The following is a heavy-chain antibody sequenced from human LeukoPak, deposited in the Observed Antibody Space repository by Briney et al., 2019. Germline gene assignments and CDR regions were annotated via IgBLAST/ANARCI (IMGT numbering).Heavy chain of an antibody. CDR3: AQGYYGS. CDR1: GFTFSNYG. CDR2: ISHDGSIK. Sequence: PGGSLRLSCAASGFTFSNYGMHWVRQAPGKGLEWVAVISHDGSIKYYEDSVKGRFTISRDNSKNTLYLQMNSLRAEDTAVYYCAQGYYGSGGQGTLVTVSS. V-gene: IGHV3-30*18. D-gene: IGHD3-10*01. J-gene: IGHJ4*02.